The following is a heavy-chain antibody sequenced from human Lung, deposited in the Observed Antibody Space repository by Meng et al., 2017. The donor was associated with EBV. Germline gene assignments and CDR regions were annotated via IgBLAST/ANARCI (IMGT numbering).Heavy chain of an antibody. CDR1: GDSVSSNSAA. CDR2: TYYRSKWYN. D-gene: IGHD1-7*01. Sequence: VKLQPSGPGLVKPSQTPSLTCAISGDSVSSNSAAWNWIRQSPSRGLEWLGRTYYRSKWYNDYAVSVKSRITINPDTSKNQFSLQLNSVTPEDTAVYYCASSRPLAGNWNYHYWGQGTLVTVSS. V-gene: IGHV6-1*01. J-gene: IGHJ4*02. CDR3: ASSRPLAGNWNYHY.